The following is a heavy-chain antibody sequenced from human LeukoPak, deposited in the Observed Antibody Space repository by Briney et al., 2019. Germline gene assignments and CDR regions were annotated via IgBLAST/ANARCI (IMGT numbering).Heavy chain of an antibody. J-gene: IGHJ4*02. Sequence: PGGPLHLSSAASGFPFNTNGMHWARQPPGKGLEGGDGIWSDESVKHYSDALKGRFTISRVNSLSTLYVQMNGLRVEDTAIYYCAKDTAVQFLEPAFWGQGTLVTVSS. CDR2: IWSDESVK. CDR3: AKDTAVQFLEPAF. V-gene: IGHV3-33*06. CDR1: GFPFNTNG. D-gene: IGHD3-3*01.